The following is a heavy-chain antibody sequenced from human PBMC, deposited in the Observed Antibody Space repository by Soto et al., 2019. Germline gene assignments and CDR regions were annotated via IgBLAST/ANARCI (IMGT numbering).Heavy chain of an antibody. CDR3: AREGFYYYDSSGYSSWFDP. CDR2: IYSGGST. V-gene: IGHV3-53*01. CDR1: GFTVSSNY. D-gene: IGHD3-22*01. Sequence: EVQLVESGGGLIQPGGSLRLSCAASGFTVSSNYMSWVRQAPGKGLEWVSVIYSGGSTYYADSVKGRFTISRDNSKNTLYLQMNSLRAEDTAVYYCAREGFYYYDSSGYSSWFDPWGQGTLVTVSS. J-gene: IGHJ5*02.